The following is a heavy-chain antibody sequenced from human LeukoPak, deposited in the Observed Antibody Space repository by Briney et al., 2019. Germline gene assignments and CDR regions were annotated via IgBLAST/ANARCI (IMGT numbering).Heavy chain of an antibody. CDR2: IYYSGST. J-gene: IGHJ4*02. V-gene: IGHV4-39*01. D-gene: IGHD2-21*02. CDR1: GGSISSSSYY. Sequence: SETLSLTCTVSGGSISSSSYYWGWIRQPPGKGLEWIGSIYYSGSTYYNPSLKSRVTISVDTSKNQFSLKLSSVTAADTAVYYCASLGTCGGDCYFLYPDYWGQGTLVTVSS. CDR3: ASLGTCGGDCYFLYPDY.